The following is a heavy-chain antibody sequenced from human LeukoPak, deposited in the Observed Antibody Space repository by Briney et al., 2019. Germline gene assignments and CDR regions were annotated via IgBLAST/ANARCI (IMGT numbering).Heavy chain of an antibody. V-gene: IGHV3-11*01. CDR3: APRGGTDSLHSYYYYGMVV. J-gene: IGHJ6*02. Sequence: PGGSLRLSCEGSGFTFEEYCMTWIRQAPGEGLEYISYITGIGTGRYYADSVRGRFSISRDNARNSVYLQMNSLRPDDTAVYYCAPRGGTDSLHSYYYYGMVVWGQGTTVTVSS. CDR1: GFTFEEYC. D-gene: IGHD4-23*01. CDR2: ITGIGTGR.